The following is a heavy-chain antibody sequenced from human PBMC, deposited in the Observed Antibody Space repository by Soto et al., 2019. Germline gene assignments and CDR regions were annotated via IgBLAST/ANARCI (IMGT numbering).Heavy chain of an antibody. Sequence: PGGSLRLSCAASGFTFSSYAMSWVRQAPGKGLEWVSAISGSGGSTYYADSVKGRFTISRDNSKNTLYLQMNSLRAEDTAVYYCAKDRRDTYYYDSSGSDPWGQGTLVTVSS. D-gene: IGHD3-22*01. V-gene: IGHV3-23*01. CDR2: ISGSGGST. CDR1: GFTFSSYA. CDR3: AKDRRDTYYYDSSGSDP. J-gene: IGHJ5*02.